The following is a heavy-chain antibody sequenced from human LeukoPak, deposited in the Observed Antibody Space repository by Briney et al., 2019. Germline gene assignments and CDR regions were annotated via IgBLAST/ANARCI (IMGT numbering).Heavy chain of an antibody. CDR1: GVSISSSNW. J-gene: IGHJ6*02. Sequence: SETLSLTCAVSGVSISSSNWWSWVRQPPGKGLEWIGEIYHSGSTNYNPSLKSRVTISVDKSKNQFSLKLSSVTAANTAVYYCARADYYYGMDVWGQGTTVTVSS. CDR3: ARADYYYGMDV. V-gene: IGHV4-4*02. CDR2: IYHSGST.